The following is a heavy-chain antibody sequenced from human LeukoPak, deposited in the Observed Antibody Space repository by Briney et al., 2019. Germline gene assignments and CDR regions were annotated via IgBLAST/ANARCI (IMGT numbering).Heavy chain of an antibody. CDR2: IYTSGST. V-gene: IGHV4-4*07. D-gene: IGHD3-10*01. Sequence: SETLSLTCTVSGGSISSYYWGWIRQPAGKGLEWIGRIYTSGSTNYNPSLKSRVTMSVDTSKNQFSLKLSSATAADTAVYYCARDRGTMVRGVNIPHDAFDIWGQGTMVTVSS. CDR1: GGSISSYY. J-gene: IGHJ3*02. CDR3: ARDRGTMVRGVNIPHDAFDI.